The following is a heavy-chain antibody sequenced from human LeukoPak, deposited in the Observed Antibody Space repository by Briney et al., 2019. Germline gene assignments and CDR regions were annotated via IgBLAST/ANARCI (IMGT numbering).Heavy chain of an antibody. V-gene: IGHV4-34*01. CDR2: INHSGST. J-gene: IGHJ4*02. CDR1: GGSFSGYY. Sequence: SETLSLTCAVYGGSFSGYYWSWIRQPPGKGLEWIGEINHSGSTNYNPSLTSRVTISVDTSKNQFSLKLSSVTAADTAVYYCARWVLTGTTGYFDYWGQGTLVTVSS. CDR3: ARWVLTGTTGYFDY. D-gene: IGHD3-9*01.